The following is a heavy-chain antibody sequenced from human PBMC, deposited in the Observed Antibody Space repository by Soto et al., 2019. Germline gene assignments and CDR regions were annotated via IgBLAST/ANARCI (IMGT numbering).Heavy chain of an antibody. V-gene: IGHV3-33*01. CDR2: IWSNGRNT. J-gene: IGHJ3*02. Sequence: ESGGGVVQPGGSLRLSCAASGLTFSCCGFHWVRQAPGKGLEWVAVIWSNGRNTYSADSVKGRFTFSRDNSGNTLYLQMNSLRVEDTAIYYCVRERAPFDAFDIWGQGTMVTVSS. CDR3: VRERAPFDAFDI. CDR1: GLTFSCCG.